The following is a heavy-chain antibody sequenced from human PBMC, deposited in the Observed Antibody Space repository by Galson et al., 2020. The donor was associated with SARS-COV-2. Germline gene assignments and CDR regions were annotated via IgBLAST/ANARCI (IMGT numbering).Heavy chain of an antibody. CDR3: VKGRDCSGGTCYGTSGDH. CDR1: GFTFSSYA. V-gene: IGHV3-23*01. Sequence: GGSLRLSCAASGFTFSSYAMSWVRQAPGKGLEWVSGISGRGGSTFYADSVKGRFTISRDNSKNTLYLQMNSLRAEDTAIYYCVKGRDCSGGTCYGTSGDHWGQGTLVTVSS. CDR2: ISGRGGST. J-gene: IGHJ4*02. D-gene: IGHD2-15*01.